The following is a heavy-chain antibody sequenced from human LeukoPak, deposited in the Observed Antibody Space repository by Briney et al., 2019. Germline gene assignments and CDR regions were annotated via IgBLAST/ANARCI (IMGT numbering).Heavy chain of an antibody. V-gene: IGHV1-69*05. CDR3: ARGRFLEWLGGSDYFDY. CDR1: GGTFSSYA. Sequence: ASVKVSCKASGGTFSSYAISWVRQAPGQGLEWMGGIIPIFGTANYAQKLQGRVTITTDESTSTAYMELSSLRSEDTAVYYCARGRFLEWLGGSDYFDYWGQGTLVTVSS. CDR2: IIPIFGTA. J-gene: IGHJ4*02. D-gene: IGHD3-3*01.